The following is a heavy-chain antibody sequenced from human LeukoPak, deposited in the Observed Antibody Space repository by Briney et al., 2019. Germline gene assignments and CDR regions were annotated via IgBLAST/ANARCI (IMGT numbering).Heavy chain of an antibody. CDR3: ASWVPAATSGIFDY. J-gene: IGHJ4*02. CDR1: GYTFTSYG. Sequence: ASVKVSCKASGYTFTSYGISWVRQAPGQGLEWMGWISAYNGNTNYAQKLQGRVTMTTDTSTSTAYTELRSLRSDDTAVYYCASWVPAATSGIFDYWGQGTLVTVSS. CDR2: ISAYNGNT. D-gene: IGHD6-13*01. V-gene: IGHV1-18*01.